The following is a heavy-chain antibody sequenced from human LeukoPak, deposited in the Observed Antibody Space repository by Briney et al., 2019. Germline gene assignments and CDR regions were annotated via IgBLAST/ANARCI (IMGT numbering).Heavy chain of an antibody. CDR2: ISGSGGST. J-gene: IGHJ4*02. V-gene: IGHV3-23*01. CDR3: AKGGKPYDILTGPDY. D-gene: IGHD3-9*01. CDR1: GFTFSSYA. Sequence: GGSLRLSCAASGFTFSSYAMSWVRQAPGKGLEWVSAISGSGGSTYYADSVKGRFTISRDNSKNTLYLQMNSLRVEDTAVYYCAKGGKPYDILTGPDYWGQGTLVTVSS.